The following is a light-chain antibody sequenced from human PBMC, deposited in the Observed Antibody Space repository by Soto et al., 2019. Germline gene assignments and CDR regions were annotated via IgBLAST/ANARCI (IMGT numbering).Light chain of an antibody. Sequence: EIVLTQSPGTLSLSPGERATLSCRASQSVSSSYLAWYQQKAGQAPRLLIYGASSRAAGIPDRFSGSGSGTDFTLTISRLEPEDFAVYYCQTFGQGTKLEIK. V-gene: IGKV3-20*01. J-gene: IGKJ2*01. CDR2: GAS. CDR1: QSVSSSY. CDR3: QT.